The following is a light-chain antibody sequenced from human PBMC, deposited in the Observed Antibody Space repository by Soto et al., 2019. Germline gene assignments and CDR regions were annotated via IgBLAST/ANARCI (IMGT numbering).Light chain of an antibody. CDR1: SSDVGGYNY. CDR2: EVS. V-gene: IGLV2-8*01. J-gene: IGLJ3*02. CDR3: NSYGGSNNEV. Sequence: QSALTQPASVSGSPGQSITISCTGTSSDVGGYNYVSWYQQHPGKAPKLMIYEVSKRPSGVPDRFSGSKSGNTASLTVSGLPDEEEEDYYCNSYGGSNNEVFGAGTKLTVL.